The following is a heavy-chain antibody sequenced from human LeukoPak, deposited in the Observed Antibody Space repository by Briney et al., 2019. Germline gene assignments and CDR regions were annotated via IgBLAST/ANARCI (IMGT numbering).Heavy chain of an antibody. CDR1: GFTFSSYW. V-gene: IGHV3-7*01. CDR2: IKQDGSEK. Sequence: GGSLRLSCAASGFTFSSYWMSWVRRAPGEGLEWVANIKQDGSEKYYVDSVKGRFTISRDNAESSLYLQMNSLRAEDTAVYYCARDLRFYDYWGQGTLVTVSS. CDR3: ARDLRFYDY. J-gene: IGHJ4*02. D-gene: IGHD3-3*01.